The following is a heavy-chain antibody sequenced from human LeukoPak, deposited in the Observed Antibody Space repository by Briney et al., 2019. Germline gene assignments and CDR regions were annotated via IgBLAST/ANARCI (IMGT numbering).Heavy chain of an antibody. D-gene: IGHD6-19*01. CDR2: ISWNSVST. Sequence: GGSLRLSCVASGFTFDNYAMHWVRQAPGKGLEWVSGISWNSVSTGYADSVKGRFTISRDNAKNSLYLQMNSPRAEDTALYYCAKDGSSGWYYFDYWGQGTLLTVSS. CDR1: GFTFDNYA. V-gene: IGHV3-9*01. CDR3: AKDGSSGWYYFDY. J-gene: IGHJ4*02.